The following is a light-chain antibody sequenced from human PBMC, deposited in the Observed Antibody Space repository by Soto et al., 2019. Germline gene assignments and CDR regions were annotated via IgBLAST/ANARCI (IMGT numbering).Light chain of an antibody. Sequence: QLVLTQSPSASASLGASVKLTCTLSSGHSNYAIAWHQQQPEKGPRYLMKVNSDGSHIKGDGIPDRFSGSSSGAERYLTISSLQSEDEADYYCQTWGTGFWVFGGGTKVTFL. CDR3: QTWGTGFWV. J-gene: IGLJ3*02. V-gene: IGLV4-69*01. CDR1: SGHSNYA. CDR2: VNSDGSH.